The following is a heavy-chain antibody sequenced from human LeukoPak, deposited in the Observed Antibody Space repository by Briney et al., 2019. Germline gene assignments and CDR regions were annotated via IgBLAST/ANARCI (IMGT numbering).Heavy chain of an antibody. J-gene: IGHJ4*02. D-gene: IGHD2/OR15-2a*01. Sequence: KASETLSLTCTVSGASITTCSWSWIRQPPGKELEWIGFIYYSGSTNYNPSLKSRVTMSVDTSKNQFSLILTSVTAADTAVYFCARGGNKFDYWGQGTLVTVSS. CDR1: GASITTCS. V-gene: IGHV4-59*01. CDR2: IYYSGST. CDR3: ARGGNKFDY.